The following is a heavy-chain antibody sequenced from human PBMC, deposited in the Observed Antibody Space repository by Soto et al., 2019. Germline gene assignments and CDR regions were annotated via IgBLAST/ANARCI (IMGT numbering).Heavy chain of an antibody. CDR3: ARDNYYDSSGYYYTPYYYYYGMDV. CDR2: ISAYNGNT. J-gene: IGHJ6*02. V-gene: IGHV1-18*01. Sequence: QVQLVQSGAEVKKPGASVKVSCKASGYTFTSYGISWVRQAPGQGLEWMGWISAYNGNTNYAQKLQGRVTMTTDTSTSTAYMELRSLRSDDTAVYYCARDNYYDSSGYYYTPYYYYYGMDVWGQGTTVTVSS. CDR1: GYTFTSYG. D-gene: IGHD3-22*01.